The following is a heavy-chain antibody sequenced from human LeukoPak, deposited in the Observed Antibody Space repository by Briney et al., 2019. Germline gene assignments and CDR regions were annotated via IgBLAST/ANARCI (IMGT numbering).Heavy chain of an antibody. J-gene: IGHJ6*02. V-gene: IGHV3-30*02. CDR2: IRYDGSNK. CDR1: GFTFSSYG. D-gene: IGHD6-13*01. CDR3: AKDFHSSSWYVYYCYGMDV. Sequence: GGSLRLSCAASGFTFSSYGMHWVRQAPGKGLEWVAFIRYDGSNKYYADSVKGRFTISRDNSKNTLYLQMNSLRAEDTAVYYCAKDFHSSSWYVYYCYGMDVWGQGTTVTVS.